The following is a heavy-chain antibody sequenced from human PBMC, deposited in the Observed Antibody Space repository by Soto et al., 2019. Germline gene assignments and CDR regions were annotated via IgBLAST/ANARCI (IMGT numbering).Heavy chain of an antibody. V-gene: IGHV2-5*02. CDR1: GFSLRTSGVG. CDR3: ARIERYDAFDI. CDR2: IYWDDDK. D-gene: IGHD1-1*01. Sequence: GSGPTLVNPTQTLTLSCTFSGFSLRTSGVGVGWIRQPPGKALEWLALIYWDDDKRYSPSLKSRLTITKDTSKNQVVLTMTNMDPVDTATYYCARIERYDAFDIWGQGTMVTVSS. J-gene: IGHJ3*02.